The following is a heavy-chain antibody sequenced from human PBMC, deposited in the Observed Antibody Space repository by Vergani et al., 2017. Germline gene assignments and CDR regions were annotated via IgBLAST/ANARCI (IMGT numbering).Heavy chain of an antibody. CDR3: GSGSDNNN. Sequence: EVQLLQSEGAVVQPGGSLRLSCVASGFTFSSHAMSWVRQGHGQGLEWVSSIKNTGDSTHYAYSVKGRFTISRDNSKNTLYLQMNSLGVKDTAVYYCGSGSDNNNWGQGTLVTVSS. V-gene: IGHV3-23*01. J-gene: IGHJ4*02. D-gene: IGHD1/OR15-1a*01. CDR1: GFTFSSHA. CDR2: IKNTGDST.